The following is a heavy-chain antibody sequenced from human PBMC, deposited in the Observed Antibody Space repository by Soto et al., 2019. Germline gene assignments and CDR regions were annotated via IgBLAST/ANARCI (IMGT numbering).Heavy chain of an antibody. Sequence: WWSLRLSCLASVFALTTYTMNWVRQAPGTGLEWVSSINGRSNYKYYSDSVKGRFTVSRDNAQNSLFLQMSRLGPEDTAVYYCVREDGVVGASSAFDAWGQGTLVTVSS. CDR1: VFALTTYT. J-gene: IGHJ4*02. CDR2: INGRSNYK. CDR3: VREDGVVGASSAFDA. D-gene: IGHD1-26*01. V-gene: IGHV3-21*01.